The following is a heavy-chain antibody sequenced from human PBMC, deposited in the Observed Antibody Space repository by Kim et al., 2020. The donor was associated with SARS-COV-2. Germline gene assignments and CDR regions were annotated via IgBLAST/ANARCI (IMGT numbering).Heavy chain of an antibody. CDR3: AREYQLLRYFDY. CDR2: IIPIFGTA. CDR1: GGTFSSYA. V-gene: IGHV1-69*13. Sequence: SVKVSCKASGGTFSSYAISWVRQAPGQGLEWMGGIIPIFGTANYAQKFQGRVTITADESTSTAYMELSSLRSEDTAVYYCAREYQLLRYFDYWGQGTLVTVSS. D-gene: IGHD2-2*01. J-gene: IGHJ4*02.